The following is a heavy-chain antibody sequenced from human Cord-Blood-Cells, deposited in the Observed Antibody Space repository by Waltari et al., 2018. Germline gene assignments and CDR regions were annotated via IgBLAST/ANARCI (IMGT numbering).Heavy chain of an antibody. CDR1: GYTFTGYY. CDR3: ARGKDSSSWYNWFDP. CDR2: INPNSGGT. Sequence: QVQLVQAGAEGKKPGASVKVSCKASGYTFTGYYMHWGRQAPGQGLEWMGWINPNSGGTNYAQKFQGRVTMTRDTSISTAYMELSRLRSDDTAVYYCARGKDSSSWYNWFDPWGQGTLVTVSS. J-gene: IGHJ5*02. D-gene: IGHD6-13*01. V-gene: IGHV1-2*02.